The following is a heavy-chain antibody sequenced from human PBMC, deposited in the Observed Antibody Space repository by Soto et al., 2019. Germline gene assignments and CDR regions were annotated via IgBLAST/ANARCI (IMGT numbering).Heavy chain of an antibody. V-gene: IGHV4-31*03. CDR1: GASITSGNYH. CDR3: SRECPSGGIDY. J-gene: IGHJ4*02. D-gene: IGHD3-16*01. Sequence: SETLSLTCTVSGASITSGNYHWNWIRQHPGKGLEWIGYIYHSGSTSYNPSLKSRITISVDTSKNQFSLRLSSVTAADTAVYYCSRECPSGGIDYWGQGTLVTVSS. CDR2: IYHSGST.